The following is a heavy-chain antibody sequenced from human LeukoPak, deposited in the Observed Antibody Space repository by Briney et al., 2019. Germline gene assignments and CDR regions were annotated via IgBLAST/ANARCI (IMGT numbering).Heavy chain of an antibody. CDR1: GFTFSDYA. J-gene: IGHJ6*03. CDR3: AKDGGGTIFGMVIILHYMDV. Sequence: GGSLRLSCAASGFTFSDYAMSWVRQAPGKGLEWVSTISGSGGSTHYADSVKGRFTISRDNSKNTLYLQMNSLRAEDTAVYYCAKDGGGTIFGMVIILHYMDVWGKGTTVTVSS. V-gene: IGHV3-23*01. CDR2: ISGSGGST. D-gene: IGHD3-3*01.